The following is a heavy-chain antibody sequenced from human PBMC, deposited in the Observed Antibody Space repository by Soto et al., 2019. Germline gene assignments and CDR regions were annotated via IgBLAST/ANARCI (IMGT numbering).Heavy chain of an antibody. CDR2: IWDDGSNK. V-gene: IGHV3-33*01. J-gene: IGHJ4*02. CDR1: GYTFSSYG. CDR3: ARELAAAVLKYYFDY. D-gene: IGHD6-13*01. Sequence: QVQRVESGGGVVQPGRSLRLSCAASGYTFSSYGMHWVRQAPGKGLEWVAVIWDDGSNKYYADSVKGRFTISRDNSKNTLYLQMNSLRAEDTAVYDCARELAAAVLKYYFDYWVQGTLVTVSS.